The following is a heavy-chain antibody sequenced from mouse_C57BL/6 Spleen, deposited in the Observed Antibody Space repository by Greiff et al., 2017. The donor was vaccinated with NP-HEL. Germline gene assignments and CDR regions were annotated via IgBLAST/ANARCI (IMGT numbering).Heavy chain of an antibody. V-gene: IGHV5-12*01. CDR2: ISNGGGST. J-gene: IGHJ4*01. Sequence: EVKLVESGGGLVQPGGSLKLSCAASGFTFSDYYMYWVRQTPEKRLEWVAYISNGGGSTYYPDTVKGRFTISRDNAKNTLYLQMSRLKSEDTAMYYCARQYGNYLYAMDYWGQGTSVTVSS. CDR3: ARQYGNYLYAMDY. D-gene: IGHD2-1*01. CDR1: GFTFSDYY.